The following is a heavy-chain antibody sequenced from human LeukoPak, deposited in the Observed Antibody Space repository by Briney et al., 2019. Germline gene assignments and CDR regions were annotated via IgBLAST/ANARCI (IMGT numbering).Heavy chain of an antibody. CDR3: ARVVAATRANDC. CDR2: IYYSGST. V-gene: IGHV4-59*01. Sequence: PSETLSLTCTVSGGSISSYYWSWIRQPPGKGLEWIGYIYYSGSTNYNPSLKSRVTISVDTSKNQFSLKLSSVTAADTAVYYCARVVAATRANDCWGQGTLVTVSS. CDR1: GGSISSYY. J-gene: IGHJ4*02. D-gene: IGHD2-15*01.